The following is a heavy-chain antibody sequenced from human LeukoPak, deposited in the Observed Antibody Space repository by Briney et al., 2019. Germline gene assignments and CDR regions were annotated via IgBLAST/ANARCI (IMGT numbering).Heavy chain of an antibody. Sequence: GASVKVSCKASGYTFTSYYMHWVRQAPGQGLEWMGIINPSGGSTSYAQKFQGRVTMTRDTSTSTVYMELSSLRSEDTAVYYCARDGILTADYYYYGMDVWGQGTTVTVSS. D-gene: IGHD3-9*01. V-gene: IGHV1-46*01. J-gene: IGHJ6*02. CDR1: GYTFTSYY. CDR3: ARDGILTADYYYYGMDV. CDR2: INPSGGST.